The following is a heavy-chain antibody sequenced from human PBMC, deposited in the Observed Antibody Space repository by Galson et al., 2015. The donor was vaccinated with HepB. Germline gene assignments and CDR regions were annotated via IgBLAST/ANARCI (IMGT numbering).Heavy chain of an antibody. J-gene: IGHJ4*02. V-gene: IGHV3-7*01. CDR2: IRTDGSDK. CDR3: ARGRGYNYIDS. Sequence: SLRLSCAASEFTFGAYWMSWVRQAPGKGLEWVSDIRTDGSDKYYVDSVKGRFTVSRDNAKNSLYLQLNSLRAEDTAMYYCARGRGYNYIDSWGQGTLVVVSS. D-gene: IGHD1-1*01. CDR1: EFTFGAYW.